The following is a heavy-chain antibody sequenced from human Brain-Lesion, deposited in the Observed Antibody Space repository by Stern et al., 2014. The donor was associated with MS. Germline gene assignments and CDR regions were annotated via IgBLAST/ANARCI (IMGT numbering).Heavy chain of an antibody. CDR2: FAPEDGET. J-gene: IGHJ4*02. V-gene: IGHV1-24*01. CDR3: ATLSPGAGGNYYRHFDY. D-gene: IGHD1-26*01. Sequence: VQLLESGAEVKKPGASVMVSCTVSGYTLTELSIHWVRQAPRKGLEWLGGFAPEDGETIYAQKFQGRVTMTEDTSTDTAYMELSSLRSEDTAVYYCATLSPGAGGNYYRHFDYWGQGTLVTVSS. CDR1: GYTLTELS.